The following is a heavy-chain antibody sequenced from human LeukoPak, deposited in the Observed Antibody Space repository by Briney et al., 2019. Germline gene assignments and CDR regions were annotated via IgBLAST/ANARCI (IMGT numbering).Heavy chain of an antibody. D-gene: IGHD6-13*01. CDR1: GGSFSGYY. CDR3: GRGLSSSYEVRWFDP. CDR2: INHSGST. Sequence: SETLSLTCAVYGGSFSGYYWSWIRQPPGKGLEWIGEINHSGSTNYNPSLKSRVTISVDTSKNQFSLKLSSVTAADTAVYYCGRGLSSSYEVRWFDPWGQGTLVTVSS. V-gene: IGHV4-34*01. J-gene: IGHJ5*02.